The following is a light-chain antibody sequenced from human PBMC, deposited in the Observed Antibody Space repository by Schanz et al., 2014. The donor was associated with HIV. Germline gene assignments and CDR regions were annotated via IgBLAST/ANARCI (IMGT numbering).Light chain of an antibody. CDR1: SGDVGPYDY. CDR3: SSYTTSSTLV. J-gene: IGLJ2*01. V-gene: IGLV2-14*03. CDR2: DVT. Sequence: QSVLTQPASVSGSPGQSITISCTGSSGDVGPYDYVSWYQQHPGQAPKLLIYDVTYRLSGISNRFSGSKSAYTASLTISGLQPEDEADYYCSSYTTSSTLVFGGGTKPDRP.